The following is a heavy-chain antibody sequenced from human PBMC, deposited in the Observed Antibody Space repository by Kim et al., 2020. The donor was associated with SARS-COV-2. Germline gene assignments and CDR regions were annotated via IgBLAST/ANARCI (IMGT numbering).Heavy chain of an antibody. CDR2: EK. Sequence: EKYYVDSVKGRFTTSRDNAKNSLYLQMTSLRADDTAVYYCARAFSGGRFDYWGQGILVIVSS. J-gene: IGHJ4*02. CDR3: ARAFSGGRFDY. V-gene: IGHV3-7*03. D-gene: IGHD6-19*01.